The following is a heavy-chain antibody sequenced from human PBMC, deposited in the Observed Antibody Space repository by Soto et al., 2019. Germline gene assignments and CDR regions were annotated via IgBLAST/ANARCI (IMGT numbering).Heavy chain of an antibody. J-gene: IGHJ4*02. V-gene: IGHV4-31*03. CDR3: ARKQAAYYYGIDY. D-gene: IGHD3-10*01. CDR2: IYDSGST. Sequence: PSETLSLTCTVSGGSITSGGYYWSWIRQHPGKGLEWLGYIYDSGSTFYNPSLKSRITLSVDTSKNQFSLKLSSLTVADTAVYFGARKQAAYYYGIDYWGQGPLVTVSS. CDR1: GGSITSGGYY.